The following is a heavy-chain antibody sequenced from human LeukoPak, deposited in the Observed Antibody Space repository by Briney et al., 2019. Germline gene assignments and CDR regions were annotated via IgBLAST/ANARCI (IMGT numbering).Heavy chain of an antibody. Sequence: ASVKVSCKASGYTFTGYYMHWVRQAPGQGLEWMGWINPNSGGTNYAQKFQGRVTMTKDTSISTAYMELSRLRSDDTAVYYCARRGRLQNNWFDPWGQGTLVTVSS. CDR3: ARRGRLQNNWFDP. J-gene: IGHJ5*02. V-gene: IGHV1-2*02. D-gene: IGHD4-11*01. CDR2: INPNSGGT. CDR1: GYTFTGYY.